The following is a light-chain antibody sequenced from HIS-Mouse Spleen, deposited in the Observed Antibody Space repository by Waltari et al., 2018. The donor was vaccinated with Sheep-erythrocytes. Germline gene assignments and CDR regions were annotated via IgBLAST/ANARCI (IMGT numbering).Light chain of an antibody. V-gene: IGLV3-1*01. CDR1: KLGEKY. CDR2: QDS. J-gene: IGLJ3*02. CDR3: CSYAGSSTPWV. Sequence: SYDLTQPPSVSVSPGQTASLNCSGDKLGEKYACWYQQKPGQSPVLVIYQDSKRPSGIPERFSGSNSGNTATLTISGTQAMDEADYYCCSYAGSSTPWVFGGGTKLTVL.